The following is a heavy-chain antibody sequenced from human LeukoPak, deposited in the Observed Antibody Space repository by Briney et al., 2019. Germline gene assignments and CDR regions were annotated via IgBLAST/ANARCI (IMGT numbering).Heavy chain of an antibody. CDR1: GGTFSSYA. J-gene: IGHJ4*02. Sequence: ASVKVSCKASGGTFSSYAISWVRQAPGQGLEWMGGIIPIFGTANYAQKFQGRVTMTRDTSINTDYMELSRLRSDDTALYYCTRDGFSGAAFDYWGQGTLVTVSS. V-gene: IGHV1-69*05. CDR3: TRDGFSGAAFDY. CDR2: IIPIFGTA. D-gene: IGHD7-27*01.